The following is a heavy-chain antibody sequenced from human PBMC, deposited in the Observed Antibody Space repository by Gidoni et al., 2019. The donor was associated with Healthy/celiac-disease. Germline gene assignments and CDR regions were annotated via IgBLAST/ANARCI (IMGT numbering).Heavy chain of an antibody. Sequence: QVQLQQSGPGLVKPSQTLSLTCTVSGGSISSRSYYWSWLRQPAGKGLAWIGRISTSGSTNYNPSLKSRVTISVDTSKNQFSLKLSAVTAADTAVYYCAREVAAGVGATTVDYWGQGTLVTVSS. J-gene: IGHJ4*02. CDR2: ISTSGST. CDR3: AREVAAGVGATTVDY. D-gene: IGHD1-26*01. V-gene: IGHV4-61*02. CDR1: GGSISSRSYY.